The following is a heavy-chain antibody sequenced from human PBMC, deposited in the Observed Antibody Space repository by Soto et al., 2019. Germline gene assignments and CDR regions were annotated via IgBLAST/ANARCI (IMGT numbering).Heavy chain of an antibody. Sequence: GGPLRLSCAAFGFTFSSYGMHWVRQAPGKGLEWVADIRSGRSTIYYAGSVEGRFTISRDNSKNSLYLQMNSLRDEDTAVYYCARAQYYYDSSGIDYWGQGTLVTVSS. CDR1: GFTFSSYG. J-gene: IGHJ4*02. CDR3: ARAQYYYDSSGIDY. CDR2: IRSGRSTI. V-gene: IGHV3-48*02. D-gene: IGHD3-22*01.